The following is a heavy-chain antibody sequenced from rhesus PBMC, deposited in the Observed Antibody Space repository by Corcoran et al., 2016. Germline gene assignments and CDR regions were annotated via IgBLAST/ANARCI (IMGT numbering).Heavy chain of an antibody. CDR2: FDPVCNRM. CDR3: GKDYDQG. D-gene: IGHD3-40*01. J-gene: IGHJ4*01. CDR1: GFTFSNNW. V-gene: IGHV3-28*02. Sequence: EVQLVESGGGLAKPGGSLRLSCAASGFTFSNNWMYWVRQPPGEGLEYISTFDPVCNRMYYADSVKGRFTISRENAKNTLYLQMESLRVEDTAVYYCGKDYDQGWGQGVLVTVSA.